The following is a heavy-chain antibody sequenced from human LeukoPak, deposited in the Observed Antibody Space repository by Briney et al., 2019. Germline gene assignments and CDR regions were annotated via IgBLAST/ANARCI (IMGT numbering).Heavy chain of an antibody. CDR3: ANKVYCSTTSCYPAGY. J-gene: IGHJ4*02. V-gene: IGHV4-4*02. Sequence: PSGTLSLTCAVSGDSISSTNWWSWVRQPPGKGLEWIGEIYHSGTTNYNPSLKSRVTISFDTSTNQFSLNLRSVTAADTAVYYCANKVYCSTTSCYPAGYWGQGTLVTVSS. CDR2: IYHSGTT. CDR1: GDSISSTNW. D-gene: IGHD2-2*01.